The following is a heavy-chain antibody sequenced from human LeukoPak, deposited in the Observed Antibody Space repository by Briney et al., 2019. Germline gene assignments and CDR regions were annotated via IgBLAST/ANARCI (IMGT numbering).Heavy chain of an antibody. J-gene: IGHJ4*02. CDR3: AREDKVAAADY. CDR2: INPSGGST. Sequence: GASVKVSCKASGYTFTSYYMHWVRQAPGQGLEWMGIINPSGGSTSYAQKFQGRVTMTRDTSTSTVYMELSSLRSEDTAVCYCAREDKVAAADYWGQGTLVTVSS. CDR1: GYTFTSYY. D-gene: IGHD6-13*01. V-gene: IGHV1-46*01.